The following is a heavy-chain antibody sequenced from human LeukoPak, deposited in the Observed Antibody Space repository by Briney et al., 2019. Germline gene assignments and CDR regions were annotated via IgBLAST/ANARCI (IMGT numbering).Heavy chain of an antibody. V-gene: IGHV3-23*05. D-gene: IGHD3/OR15-3a*01. Sequence: GGSLRLSCAASGFTFSTYAMNWFRQAPGKGLEWVSGIYTNGNTRYADSVRGRFTISRDNSKNTLYLQMHSLRVDDTAVYYCAHLVWEYVGGLDVWGQGTTVTVSS. J-gene: IGHJ6*02. CDR2: IYTNGNT. CDR3: AHLVWEYVGGLDV. CDR1: GFTFSTYA.